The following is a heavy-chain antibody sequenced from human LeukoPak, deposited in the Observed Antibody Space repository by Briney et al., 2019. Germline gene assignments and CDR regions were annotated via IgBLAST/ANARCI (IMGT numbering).Heavy chain of an antibody. CDR2: MNEDGSTK. J-gene: IGHJ3*02. CDR3: ARDYASNALDI. CDR1: GFTFSSYA. D-gene: IGHD2-2*01. V-gene: IGHV3-7*01. Sequence: GGSLRLSCAASGFTFSSYAMTWVRQAPGKGLEWLANMNEDGSTKNYVDSVKGRFTISRDNAQNSLFLQINSLRAEDTAVYYCARDYASNALDIWGQGTMVTVSS.